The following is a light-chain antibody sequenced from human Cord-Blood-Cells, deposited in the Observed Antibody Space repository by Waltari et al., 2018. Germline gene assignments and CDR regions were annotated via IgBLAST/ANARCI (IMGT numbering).Light chain of an antibody. CDR2: GTR. Sequence: QSVLTQPPSVSGAPGQRVTISCTGSSSNIGAGYDVHWYQQLPGTDPQLLIYGTRNRPPGVPDRFSGSKSGTSASLAITGLQAEDEADYYCQSYDSSLSGSVFGGGTKLTVL. CDR3: QSYDSSLSGSV. CDR1: SSNIGAGYD. V-gene: IGLV1-40*01. J-gene: IGLJ2*01.